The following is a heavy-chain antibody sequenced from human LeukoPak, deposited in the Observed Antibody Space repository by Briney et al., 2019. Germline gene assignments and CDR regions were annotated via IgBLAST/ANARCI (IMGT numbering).Heavy chain of an antibody. CDR1: GFTFSGSA. J-gene: IGHJ4*02. D-gene: IGHD3-10*01. V-gene: IGHV3-73*01. Sequence: GGSLRLPCAASGFTFSGSAMHWVRQASGKGLEWVGRIRSKANSYATAYAASVKGRFTISRDDSKNTAYLQMNSLKTEDTAVYYCTRRSGSYYNDFDYWGQGTLVTVSS. CDR2: IRSKANSYAT. CDR3: TRRSGSYYNDFDY.